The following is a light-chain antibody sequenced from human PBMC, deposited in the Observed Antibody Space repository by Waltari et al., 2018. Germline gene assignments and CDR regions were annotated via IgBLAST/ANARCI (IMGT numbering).Light chain of an antibody. CDR1: VLAKKY. J-gene: IGLJ2*01. CDR3: YSAADNNRL. V-gene: IGLV3-27*01. Sequence: SYELTQPSSVSVSPGQTATITCSGNVLAKKYVRWFQQKPGQAPVAVIYKDSERPSGIPERFSGSSSGTTVTLTISGAQFEDEADYYCYSAADNNRLFGGGTKLTVL. CDR2: KDS.